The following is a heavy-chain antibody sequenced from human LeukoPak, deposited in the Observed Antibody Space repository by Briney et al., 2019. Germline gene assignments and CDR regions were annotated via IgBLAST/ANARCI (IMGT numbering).Heavy chain of an antibody. V-gene: IGHV3-74*01. Sequence: QPGGSLRLSCAASGFTFSSYNMNWVRPAPGKGLVWVSRISGDGSGITFADSVKGRFSISRDNAKNTLYLQMNSLRAEDTAIYYCARRGGLGYGDLDYWGQGTLVTVSS. J-gene: IGHJ4*02. CDR2: ISGDGSGI. CDR1: GFTFSSYN. D-gene: IGHD4-17*01. CDR3: ARRGGLGYGDLDY.